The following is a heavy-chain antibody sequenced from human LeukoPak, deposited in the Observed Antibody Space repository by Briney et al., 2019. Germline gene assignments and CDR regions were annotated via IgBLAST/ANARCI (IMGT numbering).Heavy chain of an antibody. D-gene: IGHD1-26*01. CDR2: IIPIFGTA. CDR3: ARVALTLNSGSYPDYYFDY. J-gene: IGHJ4*02. CDR1: GGTFSSYA. Sequence: SVKVSCKASGGTFSSYAISWVRQAPGQGLEWMGGIIPIFGTANYAQKFQGSVTITTDESTSTAYMELSSLRSEDTAVYYCARVALTLNSGSYPDYYFDYWGQGTLVTVSS. V-gene: IGHV1-69*05.